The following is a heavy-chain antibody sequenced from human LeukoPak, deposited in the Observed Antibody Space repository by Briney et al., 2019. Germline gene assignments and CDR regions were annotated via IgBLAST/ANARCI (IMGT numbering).Heavy chain of an antibody. D-gene: IGHD3-22*01. CDR3: TYYYDSIDYPRGDY. V-gene: IGHV3-15*01. CDR2: IKSKTDGGTA. J-gene: IGHJ4*02. CDR1: GFTFSNYA. Sequence: GGSLRLSCAASGFTFSNYAMHWVRQAPGKGLEWVGRIKSKTDGGTADYAAPVKGRFTISRDDSKDTLYLQMNGLKTEDTAMYYCTYYYDSIDYPRGDYWGQGTLVTVSS.